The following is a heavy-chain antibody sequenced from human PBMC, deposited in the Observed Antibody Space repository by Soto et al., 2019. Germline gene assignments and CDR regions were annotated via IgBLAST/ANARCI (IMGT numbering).Heavy chain of an antibody. Sequence: SETLSLTCTVSGGSISSYYWSWIRQPPGKGLEWIGYIYYSWSTNYNPSLKSRVTISVDTSKNQFSLKLSSVTAADTSVYYCARQWSTATVTTGLAFDIWGQGTMVTVSS. CDR2: IYYSWST. D-gene: IGHD4-17*01. V-gene: IGHV4-59*08. J-gene: IGHJ3*02. CDR1: GGSISSYY. CDR3: ARQWSTATVTTGLAFDI.